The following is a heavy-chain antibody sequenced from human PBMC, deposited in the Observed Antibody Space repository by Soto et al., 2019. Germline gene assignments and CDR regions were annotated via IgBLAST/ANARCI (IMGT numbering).Heavy chain of an antibody. CDR2: VSGGGGTT. CDR3: AKDTAIFRY. Sequence: PGGSLRLSCAASGFTFASYAMSWVRQAPGKGLEWVSVVSGGGGTTYYGDSVQGRFTISRDNSKNTLYLQMNSLRAEDTAVYYCAKDTAIFRYWGQGTLVSVSS. D-gene: IGHD3-3*01. J-gene: IGHJ4*02. CDR1: GFTFASYA. V-gene: IGHV3-23*01.